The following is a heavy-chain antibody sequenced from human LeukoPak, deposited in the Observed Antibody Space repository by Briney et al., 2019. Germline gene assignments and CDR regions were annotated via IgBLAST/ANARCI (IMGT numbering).Heavy chain of an antibody. D-gene: IGHD4-17*01. Sequence: SETLSLTCTVSGGSISSSSYYWGWIRQPPGKGLEWIGSIYYSGSTYYNPSLKSRVTISVDTSKNQFSLKLSSVTAADTAVYYCARDPPDYAKPFDYWGQGTLVTVSS. CDR1: GGSISSSSYY. V-gene: IGHV4-39*07. CDR3: ARDPPDYAKPFDY. J-gene: IGHJ4*02. CDR2: IYYSGST.